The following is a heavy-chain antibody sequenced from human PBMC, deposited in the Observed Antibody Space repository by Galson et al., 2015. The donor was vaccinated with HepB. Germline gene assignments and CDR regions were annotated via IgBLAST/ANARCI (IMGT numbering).Heavy chain of an antibody. CDR3: ARDTAVDYYDMPGA. Sequence: SLRLSCAASGFTFSSYGMHWVRQAPGKGLEWVAVISYDGSNKYYADSVKGRFTISRDNSKNTLYLQMNSLRAEDTAVYYCARDTAVDYYDMPGAWGQGTLVTVSS. D-gene: IGHD3-22*01. CDR1: GFTFSSYG. V-gene: IGHV3-30*03. CDR2: ISYDGSNK. J-gene: IGHJ5*02.